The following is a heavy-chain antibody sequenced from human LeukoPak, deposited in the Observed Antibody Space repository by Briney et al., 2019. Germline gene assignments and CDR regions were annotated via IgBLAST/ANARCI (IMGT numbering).Heavy chain of an antibody. CDR1: GGSFSGYN. D-gene: IGHD3-22*01. Sequence: SSETLSLTCAVYGGSFSGYNWGWIRQPPGKGLEWIGSIYQSGRTYYNPSLKSRVTISIDTSKNQFSLKLSSVTAADTAMYYCARVGGSSGFFWFDPWGQGTLVTVSS. CDR3: ARVGGSSGFFWFDP. J-gene: IGHJ5*02. V-gene: IGHV4-38-2*01. CDR2: IYQSGRT.